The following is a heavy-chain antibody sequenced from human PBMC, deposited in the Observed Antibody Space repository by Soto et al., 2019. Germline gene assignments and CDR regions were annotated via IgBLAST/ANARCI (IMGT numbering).Heavy chain of an antibody. CDR2: IIPLFGTV. CDR1: GGTFRSYA. J-gene: IGHJ3*02. D-gene: IGHD2-15*01. Sequence: QVQLVQSGAEVKKPGSSVKVSCKASGGTFRSYAISWVRQAPGQGLEWMGGIIPLFGTVNYGQKFQGRVTITAAKSTSTAYMELGSLRFEDTAVYYCARYFSRDGVNCHAFDMWSQGTMVTVSS. V-gene: IGHV1-69*06. CDR3: ARYFSRDGVNCHAFDM.